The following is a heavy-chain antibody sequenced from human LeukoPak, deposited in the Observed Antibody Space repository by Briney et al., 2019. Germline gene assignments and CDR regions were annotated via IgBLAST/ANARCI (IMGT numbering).Heavy chain of an antibody. D-gene: IGHD1-26*01. CDR3: ARAPKFRLVGVPKGPFDP. V-gene: IGHV6-1*01. Sequence: SQTLSLTCAISGDSVSSNSAAWNWIRQSPSRGLEWLGRTYYRSKWYNDYAVSGKSRITINPDTSKNQFSLQLNSVTPEDTAVYYCARAPKFRLVGVPKGPFDPWGQGTLVTVSS. CDR2: TYYRSKWYN. J-gene: IGHJ5*02. CDR1: GDSVSSNSAA.